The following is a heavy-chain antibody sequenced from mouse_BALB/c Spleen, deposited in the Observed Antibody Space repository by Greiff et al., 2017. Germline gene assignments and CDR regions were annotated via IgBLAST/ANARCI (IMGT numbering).Heavy chain of an antibody. J-gene: IGHJ2*01. Sequence: VQLQQSGAELAKPGASVKMSCKASGYTFTSYWMHWVKQRPGQGLEWIGYINPSTGYTEYNQKFKDKATLTADKSSSTAYLQLSSLTSEDSAVYYCAITTARAEDLDYWGQGTTLTVSS. CDR3: AITTARAEDLDY. V-gene: IGHV1-7*01. D-gene: IGHD1-2*01. CDR1: GYTFTSYW. CDR2: INPSTGYT.